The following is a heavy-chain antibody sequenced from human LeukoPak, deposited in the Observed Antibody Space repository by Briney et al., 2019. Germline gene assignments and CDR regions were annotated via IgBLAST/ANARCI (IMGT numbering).Heavy chain of an antibody. CDR2: ILQGGVT. V-gene: IGHV4-38-2*02. Sequence: SETLSLTCTVSGYSISSGYYWGWIRQPPGKGLEWIGEILQGGVTNYNSSLKSRVTMSMDTSKNQFHLDLTSVTAADAVQYFCARGGRGTYMRHWGQGILVTVSS. CDR3: ARGGRGTYMRH. D-gene: IGHD1-26*01. J-gene: IGHJ4*02. CDR1: GYSISSGYY.